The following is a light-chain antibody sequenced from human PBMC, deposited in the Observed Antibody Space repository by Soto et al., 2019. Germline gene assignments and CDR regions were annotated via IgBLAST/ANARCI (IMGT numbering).Light chain of an antibody. J-gene: IGKJ1*01. CDR1: QSVGSS. V-gene: IGKV3-20*01. CDR2: GAS. CDR3: QQYGDSPQT. Sequence: EIVLTQSPGTLSLSPGERATLSCRASQSVGSSLSWYQQKPGQAPRLLFYGASNRATAIPDRFSGSGFGTDLTLTITRLEPEDFAVYYCQQYGDSPQTFGPGTKVDIK.